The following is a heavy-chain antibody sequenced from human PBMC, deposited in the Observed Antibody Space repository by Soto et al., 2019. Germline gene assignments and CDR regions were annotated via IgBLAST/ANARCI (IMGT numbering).Heavy chain of an antibody. CDR1: GCSISSGDDY. CDR3: ARALDSSGYIDY. J-gene: IGHJ4*02. D-gene: IGHD3-22*01. Sequence: SETLSLTCTVSGCSISSGDDYWSWIRQPPGKGLEWIGYIYYSGSTYYNPSLKSRVTISVDTSKNQFSLKLSSVTAADTAVYYCARALDSSGYIDYWGQGTLVTVSS. CDR2: IYYSGST. V-gene: IGHV4-30-4*01.